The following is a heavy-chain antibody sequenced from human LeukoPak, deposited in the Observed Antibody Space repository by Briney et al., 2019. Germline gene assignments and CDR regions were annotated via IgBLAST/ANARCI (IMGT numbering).Heavy chain of an antibody. D-gene: IGHD3-10*01. CDR2: INHSGST. J-gene: IGHJ4*02. CDR1: GGSFSGYY. V-gene: IGHV4-34*01. CDR3: ARRPPYYYGSGSYRHYYFDY. Sequence: SETLSLICGVYGGSFSGYYWSWIRQPPGKGLEWIREINHSGSTNYNPSLKSRVTISVDTSKNQCSLTLSPVTAADTAVYYCARRPPYYYGSGSYRHYYFDYWGQGTLVTVSS.